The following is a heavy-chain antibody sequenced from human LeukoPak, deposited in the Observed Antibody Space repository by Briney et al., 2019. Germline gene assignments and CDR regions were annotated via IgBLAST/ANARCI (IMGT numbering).Heavy chain of an antibody. CDR3: ARATVTLDNWFDP. J-gene: IGHJ5*02. CDR1: GGSISSGGYS. D-gene: IGHD4-17*01. CDR2: IYYSGST. Sequence: SETLSLTCAVSGGSISSGGYSWSWIRQPPGKGLEWIGYIYYSGSTNYNPSLKGRVTISVDTSKNQFSLKLSSVTAADTAVYYCARATVTLDNWFDPWGQGTLVTVSS. V-gene: IGHV4-61*08.